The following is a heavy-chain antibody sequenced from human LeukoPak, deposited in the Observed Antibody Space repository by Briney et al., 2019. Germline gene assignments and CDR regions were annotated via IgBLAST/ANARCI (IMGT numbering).Heavy chain of an antibody. CDR3: ARWVWSGSFCYFDS. J-gene: IGHJ4*02. V-gene: IGHV1-2*02. D-gene: IGHD1-26*01. CDR2: ISPSNGAT. CDR1: GYTFTGYY. Sequence: ASVKVSCKASGYTFTGYYMHWVRQAPGQGLEWMGWISPSNGATNCAQNFQDRVTMTSDTSISTGYMELSRLRSDDTAVYYCARWVWSGSFCYFDSWGQGTLVTVSS.